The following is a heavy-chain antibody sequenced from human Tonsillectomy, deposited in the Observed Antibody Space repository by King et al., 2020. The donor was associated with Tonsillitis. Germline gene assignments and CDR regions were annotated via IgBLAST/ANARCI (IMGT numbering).Heavy chain of an antibody. Sequence: VQLVESGGGVVQPGGSLRLSCAASGFTGSSNHMSWVRQAPGKGLEWVSVIYSAGSTYYADSWKGRCTISRDNSKNTLYLQMNSLRAEDTAVYYCARDRVAVAGTVDYWGQGTLVTVSS. V-gene: IGHV3-66*01. D-gene: IGHD6-19*01. J-gene: IGHJ4*02. CDR1: GFTGSSNH. CDR2: IYSAGST. CDR3: ARDRVAVAGTVDY.